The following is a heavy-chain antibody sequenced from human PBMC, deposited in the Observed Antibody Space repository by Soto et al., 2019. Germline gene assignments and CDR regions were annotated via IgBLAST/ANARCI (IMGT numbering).Heavy chain of an antibody. V-gene: IGHV3-23*01. CDR2: ISGSGGST. J-gene: IGHJ5*02. CDR3: AKGAIGSSWYNWFDP. D-gene: IGHD6-13*01. CDR1: GFTFSSYA. Sequence: WVSLRLSWAASGFTFSSYAMSWVRQAPGKGLEWVSAISGSGGSTYYADSVKGRFTISRDNSKNTLYLQMNSLRAEDTAVYYCAKGAIGSSWYNWFDPLGQGSPVTVSS.